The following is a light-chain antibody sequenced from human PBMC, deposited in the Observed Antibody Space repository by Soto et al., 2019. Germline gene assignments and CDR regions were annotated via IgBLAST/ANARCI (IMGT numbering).Light chain of an antibody. CDR1: KLGDKY. J-gene: IGLJ2*01. V-gene: IGLV3-1*01. Sequence: SYELTQPPSVSVSPGQTVSITCSGDKLGDKYACWYQQKPGQSPVLVIYEDNKRPSGIPERFSGSNSGNTATLTISGTQAMDEADYYCQAWDLTTVVFGGGTQLTVL. CDR3: QAWDLTTVV. CDR2: EDN.